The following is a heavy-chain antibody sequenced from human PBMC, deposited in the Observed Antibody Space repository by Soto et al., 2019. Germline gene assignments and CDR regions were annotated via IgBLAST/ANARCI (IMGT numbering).Heavy chain of an antibody. J-gene: IGHJ4*02. CDR2: ISAGNGNT. Sequence: QVQLVQSGAEVKKPGASVKVSCKTSGYTFASYGISWVRQAPGQGLEWMGWISAGNGNTNYAQKLQGRVTMTPDTSTSTAYMELSSLRSDDTAVHYCARDEGIEVAGTVLDYWGQGSLVTVSS. CDR1: GYTFASYG. D-gene: IGHD6-19*01. CDR3: ARDEGIEVAGTVLDY. V-gene: IGHV1-18*01.